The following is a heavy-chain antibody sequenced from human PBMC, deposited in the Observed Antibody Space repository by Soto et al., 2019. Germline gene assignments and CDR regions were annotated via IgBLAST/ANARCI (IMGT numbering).Heavy chain of an antibody. J-gene: IGHJ4*02. V-gene: IGHV4-34*01. CDR1: GGSFSGYY. D-gene: IGHD3-10*01. CDR2: INHSGST. CDR3: ARNGPPFGELLYCYFDY. Sequence: SETLSLTCAFYGGSFSGYYWSLIRQPPGKGLEWIGEINHSGSTNYNPSLKSRVTISVDTSKNQFSLKLSSVTAADTAVYYCARNGPPFGELLYCYFDYWGQGTLVTVSS.